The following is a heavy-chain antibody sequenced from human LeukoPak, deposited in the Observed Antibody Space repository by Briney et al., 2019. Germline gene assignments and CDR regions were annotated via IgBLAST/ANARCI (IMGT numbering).Heavy chain of an antibody. CDR3: AKDYYDSSGTRVAFDI. Sequence: GGSLRLSCAASGITLSSYAMNWVRQAPGKGLEWVSAISGSGGSTYYADSVKGRFTISRDNSKNTLYLQMSSLRAEDTAVYYCAKDYYDSSGTRVAFDIWGQGTMVTVSS. D-gene: IGHD3-22*01. V-gene: IGHV3-23*01. CDR2: ISGSGGST. J-gene: IGHJ3*02. CDR1: GITLSSYA.